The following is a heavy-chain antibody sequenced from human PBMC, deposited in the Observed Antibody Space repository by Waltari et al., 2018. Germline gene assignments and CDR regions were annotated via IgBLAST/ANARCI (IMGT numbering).Heavy chain of an antibody. CDR2: INPNSGGT. V-gene: IGHV1-2*02. J-gene: IGHJ6*02. Sequence: QVQLVQSGAEVKKPGASVKVSCKASGYTFTGYYMHWVRQAPGQGLEWMGWINPNSGGTNYAQKFQGRVTMTSDTSISTAYMELSRLRSDDTAVYDCARDSSLWFGGNYGMDVWGQGTTVTVSS. D-gene: IGHD3-10*01. CDR3: ARDSSLWFGGNYGMDV. CDR1: GYTFTGYY.